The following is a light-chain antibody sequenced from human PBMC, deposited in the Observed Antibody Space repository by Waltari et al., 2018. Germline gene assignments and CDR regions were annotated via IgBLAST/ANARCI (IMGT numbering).Light chain of an antibody. V-gene: IGLV2-14*03. CDR1: SSDVGGYNP. CDR3: SSHTSNSIVV. CDR2: DVS. J-gene: IGLJ2*01. Sequence: QSALTQPASVSGSPGQSITISCTGTSSDVGGYNPVSWYQQHPGKAPKVIISDVSNRPSGVSNRFSGSKSGNTASLTISGLQAEDEAEYYCSSHTSNSIVVFGGGTKLTVL.